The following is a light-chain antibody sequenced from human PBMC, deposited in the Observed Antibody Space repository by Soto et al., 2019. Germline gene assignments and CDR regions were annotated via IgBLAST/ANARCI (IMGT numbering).Light chain of an antibody. CDR1: QSVGRNF. CDR2: GAS. J-gene: IGKJ4*01. V-gene: IGKV3-20*01. Sequence: EIVLTQSPGTLSLSPGESTTLSCRASQSVGRNFLAWYQQKPGRAPRLLIHGASYRATGVPDRFSGSGSETDFTLTISRLEPEDFAVYYCHQHAASPLTLGGGTKVEIK. CDR3: HQHAASPLT.